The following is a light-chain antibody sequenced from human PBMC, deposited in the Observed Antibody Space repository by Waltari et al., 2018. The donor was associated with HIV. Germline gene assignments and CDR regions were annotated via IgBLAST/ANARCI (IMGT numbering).Light chain of an antibody. V-gene: IGLV3-21*03. Sequence: YVLTQPHSVSVAPGKTATMTWVGSNSEYKTLTWYQVRPCQAPVLVIYDNFDRPSQIPERLSGSNPGNTATLTISRVEAGDEADYYCQVWDSTSAHWVFGGGTKLTVL. CDR2: DNF. J-gene: IGLJ3*02. CDR1: NSEYKT. CDR3: QVWDSTSAHWV.